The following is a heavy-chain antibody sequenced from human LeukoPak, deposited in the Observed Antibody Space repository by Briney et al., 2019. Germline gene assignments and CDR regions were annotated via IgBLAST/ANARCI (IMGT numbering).Heavy chain of an antibody. Sequence: ASVKVSCKASGYTFTRYGISWVRQAPGQGLEWMGWISGYNGHTNYAQKLQGRVTMTTDTSTSTDYMELRSLRSDDTAVYYCARDYHRLVGDIGSDYWGQGTLVIVSS. CDR2: ISGYNGHT. CDR1: GYTFTRYG. D-gene: IGHD1-26*01. J-gene: IGHJ4*02. V-gene: IGHV1-18*01. CDR3: ARDYHRLVGDIGSDY.